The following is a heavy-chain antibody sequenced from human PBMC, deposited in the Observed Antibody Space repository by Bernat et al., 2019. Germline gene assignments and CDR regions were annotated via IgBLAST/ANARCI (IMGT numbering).Heavy chain of an antibody. Sequence: QVQLVQSGAEVKKPGASVKVSCKASGYTFTSYGISWVRQAPGQGLEWMGWISAYNGNTNYAQTLQGRVTMTTDTSTSTVYMELRSLRSDDTAVYYCAVRYYSDSSGGVDYWGQGTLVTVSS. CDR2: ISAYNGNT. V-gene: IGHV1-18*01. J-gene: IGHJ4*02. CDR3: AVRYYSDSSGGVDY. CDR1: GYTFTSYG. D-gene: IGHD3-22*01.